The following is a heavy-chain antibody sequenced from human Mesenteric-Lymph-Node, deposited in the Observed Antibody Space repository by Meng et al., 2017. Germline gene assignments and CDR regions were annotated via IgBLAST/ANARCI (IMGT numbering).Heavy chain of an antibody. V-gene: IGHV3-33*01. CDR3: ARVGYSSGWYYSPPLDGAFDI. Sequence: GESLKISCAASGFTFSSYGMHWVRQAPGKGLEWVAVIWYDGSNKYYADSVKGRFTISRDNSKNTLYLQMNSLRAEDTAVYYCARVGYSSGWYYSPPLDGAFDIWGQGTMVTVSS. D-gene: IGHD6-19*01. CDR2: IWYDGSNK. CDR1: GFTFSSYG. J-gene: IGHJ3*02.